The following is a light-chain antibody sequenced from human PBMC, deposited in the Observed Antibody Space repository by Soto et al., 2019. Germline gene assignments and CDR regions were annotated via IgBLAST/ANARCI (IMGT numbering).Light chain of an antibody. CDR3: QHYGTSII. V-gene: IGKV3-20*01. Sequence: EIVLTQAPGTLSLSPQEKTTLSWRASQSVSSSYLAWYQQKPGQAPRLLIYNAFNRATGIPDRFSGSGSGTEFTLIINRLEPEDFALYYCQHYGTSIIFGQGTRLEIK. CDR1: QSVSSSY. CDR2: NAF. J-gene: IGKJ5*01.